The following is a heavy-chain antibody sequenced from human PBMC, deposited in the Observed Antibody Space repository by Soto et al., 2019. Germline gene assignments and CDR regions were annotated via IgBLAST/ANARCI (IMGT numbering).Heavy chain of an antibody. V-gene: IGHV5-51*01. CDR1: GYTFTSYW. J-gene: IGHJ4*02. CDR2: IYPGDSDT. D-gene: IGHD3-10*01. Sequence: GESLKISCQASGYTFTSYWIGWVRQMPGKGLEWMGIIYPGDSDTRYSQSFQGQVTISADKSITTAYVEWSSLKASHTAMYYCARHISVGSYYFDYWGQGTLVTVSS. CDR3: ARHISVGSYYFDY.